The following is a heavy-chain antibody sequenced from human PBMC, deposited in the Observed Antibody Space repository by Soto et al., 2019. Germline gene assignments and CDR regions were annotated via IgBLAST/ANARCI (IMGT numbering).Heavy chain of an antibody. CDR1: GFTFSSYA. CDR3: AMCMSIIGMVIMHGMDG. V-gene: IGHV3-23*01. CDR2: ISGSGGST. Sequence: GGSLRLSCAASGFTFSSYAMSWVRQAPGKGLEWVSAISGSGGSTYYADSVKGRFTISRDNSKSTLYLQMNSLRAEDTAVYYFAMCMSIIGMVIMHGMDGCRQGTTV. D-gene: IGHD3-3*01. J-gene: IGHJ6*02.